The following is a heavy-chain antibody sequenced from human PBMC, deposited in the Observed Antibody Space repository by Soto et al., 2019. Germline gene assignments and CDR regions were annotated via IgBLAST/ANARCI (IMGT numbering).Heavy chain of an antibody. V-gene: IGHV3-30*18. CDR1: GFTFSSYG. CDR2: ISYDGSNK. CDR3: AKELVAVVVPAATLDYYGMDV. Sequence: GGSLRLSCAASGFTFSSYGMHWVRQAPGKGLEWVAVISYDGSNKYYADSVKGRFTISRDNSKNTLYLQMNSLRAEDTAVYYCAKELVAVVVPAATLDYYGMDVWGQGTTVTVSS. D-gene: IGHD2-2*01. J-gene: IGHJ6*02.